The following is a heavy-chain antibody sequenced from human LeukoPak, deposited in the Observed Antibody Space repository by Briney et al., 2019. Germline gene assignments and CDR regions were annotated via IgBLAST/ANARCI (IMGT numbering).Heavy chain of an antibody. CDR3: AREYRSYSYGRGALDI. CDR2: ISYDGSKE. V-gene: IGHV3-30*03. CDR1: GFTFSSYV. Sequence: GGSLRLSCAASGFTFSSYVMFWVRQAPGKGLERVAVISYDGSKEYYADSLKGRFTISRDNSRNTLYLQMNSLRAEDTALYYCAREYRSYSYGRGALDIWGQGTMVTVSS. J-gene: IGHJ3*02. D-gene: IGHD3-16*01.